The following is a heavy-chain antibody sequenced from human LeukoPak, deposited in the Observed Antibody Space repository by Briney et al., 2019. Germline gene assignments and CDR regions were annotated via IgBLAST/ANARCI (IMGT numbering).Heavy chain of an antibody. D-gene: IGHD3-16*02. CDR2: IHGGGTI. CDR1: GFTPSDYY. J-gene: IGHJ4*01. Sequence: GGSLSLSCAASGFTPSDYYMSLFRQAPGKELEWVSLIHGGGTIYYTDSVKGRLTISRDNSKNTLYLQMNSLTIEDTAVYYCAFGRYPFDYWGHGTLVTVSS. V-gene: IGHV3-66*01. CDR3: AFGRYPFDY.